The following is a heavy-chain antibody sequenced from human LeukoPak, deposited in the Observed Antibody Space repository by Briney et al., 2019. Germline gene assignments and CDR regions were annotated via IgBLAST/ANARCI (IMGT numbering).Heavy chain of an antibody. CDR1: GGSISSGGYY. CDR3: AVKIAAAGFY. D-gene: IGHD6-13*01. Sequence: SQTLSLTCSISGGSISSGGYYWSWIRQHPGKGLEWIGYVPYSGSSFYNPSLKSRVTISLDTTKNQFSLRLTSVTAADTAVYYCAVKIAAAGFYWGQGTLVTVSS. V-gene: IGHV4-31*03. J-gene: IGHJ4*02. CDR2: VPYSGSS.